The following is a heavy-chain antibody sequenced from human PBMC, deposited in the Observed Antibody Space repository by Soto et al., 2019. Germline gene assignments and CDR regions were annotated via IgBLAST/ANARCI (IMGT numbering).Heavy chain of an antibody. CDR3: AKHSCGGECNAGYLDL. J-gene: IGHJ2*01. CDR1: GFTFSSYA. Sequence: PGGSLRLSCAASGFTFSSYAMSWVRLAPGKGLEWVSGISDSGGRTSYADSVKGRLTVSRDNSKNTLHLQINGLRAEDTAVYFCAKHSCGGECNAGYLDLWGRGTLVTVSS. V-gene: IGHV3-23*01. CDR2: ISDSGGRT. D-gene: IGHD2-21*01.